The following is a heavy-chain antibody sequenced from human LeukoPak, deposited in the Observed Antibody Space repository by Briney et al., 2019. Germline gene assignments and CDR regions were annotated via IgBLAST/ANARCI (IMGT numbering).Heavy chain of an antibody. CDR1: GFTFSSYA. J-gene: IGHJ4*02. CDR2: ISGSGGST. D-gene: IGHD5-12*01. V-gene: IGHV3-23*01. Sequence: PGASLRLSCAASGFTFSSYAMSWVRQAPGKGLEWVSAISGSGGSTYYADSVKGRFTISRDNSKNTLYPQMNSLRAEDTAVYYCAKEGDIVATTREFDYWGQGTLVTVSS. CDR3: AKEGDIVATTREFDY.